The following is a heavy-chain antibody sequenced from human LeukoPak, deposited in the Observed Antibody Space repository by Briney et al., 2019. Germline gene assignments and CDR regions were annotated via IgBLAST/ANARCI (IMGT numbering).Heavy chain of an antibody. CDR1: GYTFTSYG. J-gene: IGHJ5*02. CDR3: ARDVPAGNNWFDP. CDR2: INPNSGGT. V-gene: IGHV1-2*02. D-gene: IGHD6-13*01. Sequence: GASVKVFCKASGYTFTSYGISWVRQAPGQGLEWMGWINPNSGGTNYAQKFQGRVTMTRDTSISTAYMELNRLRSDDTAVYYCARDVPAGNNWFDPWGQGTLVTVSS.